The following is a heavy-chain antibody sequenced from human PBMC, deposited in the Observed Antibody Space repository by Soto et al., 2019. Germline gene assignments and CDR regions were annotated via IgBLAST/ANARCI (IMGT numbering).Heavy chain of an antibody. CDR1: GFTFSSYG. D-gene: IGHD4-17*01. Sequence: GGSLRLSCAASGFTFSSYGMHWVRQAPGKGLEWVAVIWYDGSNKYYADSVKGRFTISRDNSNNTLYLQMNSLRAEDTAVYYCARDYGDLSYYYYYYMDVWGKGTTVTVSS. CDR3: ARDYGDLSYYYYYYMDV. V-gene: IGHV3-33*01. CDR2: IWYDGSNK. J-gene: IGHJ6*03.